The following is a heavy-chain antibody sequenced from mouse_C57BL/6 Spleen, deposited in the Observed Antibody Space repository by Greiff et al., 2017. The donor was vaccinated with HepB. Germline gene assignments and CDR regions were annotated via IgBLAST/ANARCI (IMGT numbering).Heavy chain of an antibody. CDR2: IWRGGST. CDR3: AKNNWDKDYAMDY. Sequence: VQLVESGPGLVQPSQSLSITCTVSGFSLTSYGVHWVRQSPGKGLEWLGVIWRGGSTDYNAAFMSRLSITKDNSKSQVFFKMNSLQADDTAIYYCAKNNWDKDYAMDYWGQGTSVTVSS. CDR1: GFSLTSYG. J-gene: IGHJ4*01. V-gene: IGHV2-5*01. D-gene: IGHD4-1*01.